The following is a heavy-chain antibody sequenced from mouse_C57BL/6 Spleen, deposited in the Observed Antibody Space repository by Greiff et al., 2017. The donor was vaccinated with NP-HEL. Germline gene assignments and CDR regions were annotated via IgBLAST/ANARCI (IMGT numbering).Heavy chain of an antibody. J-gene: IGHJ4*01. CDR3: ARRDTSDYYYAMDY. Sequence: QVQLQQPGAELVKPGASVKLSCKASGYTFTSYWMHWVKQRPGQGLEWIGMIHPNSGSTKYNEKFKSKATLTVDKSSSTAYMQLSSLTSEDSAVYYFARRDTSDYYYAMDYWGQGTSVTVSS. CDR1: GYTFTSYW. V-gene: IGHV1-64*01. CDR2: IHPNSGST.